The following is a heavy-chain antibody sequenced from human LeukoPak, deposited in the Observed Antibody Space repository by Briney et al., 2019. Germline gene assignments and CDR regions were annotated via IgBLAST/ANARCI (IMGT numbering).Heavy chain of an antibody. Sequence: GGSLRLSCAASGFTCSSYWMTWVRQAPGKGLEWVANIKQDGSEKYYVDSVKGRFTISRDNAKKSLYLQMNSLRAEDTAVYYCARARYSDYWGQGTLVTDSS. CDR3: ARARYSDY. V-gene: IGHV3-7*01. CDR2: IKQDGSEK. CDR1: GFTCSSYW. J-gene: IGHJ4*02. D-gene: IGHD3-9*01.